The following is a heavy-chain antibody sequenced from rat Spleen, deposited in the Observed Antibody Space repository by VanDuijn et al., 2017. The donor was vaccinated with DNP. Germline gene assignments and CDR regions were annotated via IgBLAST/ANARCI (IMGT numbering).Heavy chain of an antibody. CDR2: ISYVGSRT. Sequence: EVQLVESGGGLVQPGRSLKLSCAASGFTFSDYAMAWVRQAPKKGLEWVANISYVGSRTYYRDSVKCRFTISRDNAKNTLYLQMNSLRSEDTATYYCARAQLDWYFDFWGPGTMVTVSS. J-gene: IGHJ1*01. V-gene: IGHV5-17*01. CDR1: GFTFSDYA. CDR3: ARAQLDWYFDF. D-gene: IGHD3-4*01.